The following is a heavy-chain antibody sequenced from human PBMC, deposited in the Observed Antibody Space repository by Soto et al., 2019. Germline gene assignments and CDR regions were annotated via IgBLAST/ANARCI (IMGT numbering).Heavy chain of an antibody. J-gene: IGHJ4*02. CDR3: ARHGPSIAAAGPDFRALYY. Sequence: PXESLKISFKGSGYSFTSYWISWVRQMPGKGLEWMGRIDPSDSYTNYSPSFQGHVTISADKSISTAYLQWSSLKASDTAMYYCARHGPSIAAAGPDFRALYYWGQGTLVTVSS. CDR1: GYSFTSYW. V-gene: IGHV5-10-1*01. D-gene: IGHD6-13*01. CDR2: IDPSDSYT.